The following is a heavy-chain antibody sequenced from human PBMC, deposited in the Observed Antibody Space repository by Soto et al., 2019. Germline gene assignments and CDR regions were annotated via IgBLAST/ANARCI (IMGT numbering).Heavy chain of an antibody. CDR3: AVDTTIEGPNWLDP. CDR1: GGSISRVAYY. V-gene: IGHV4-31*02. J-gene: IGHJ5*02. Sequence: SETLSLTCTVSGGSISRVAYYWSWIRQLPGRGLEWIGYVYHTGNADYNPSLKSRISMSVDTSKNQFSMDLKDVTAADTAVYYCAVDTTIEGPNWLDPWGQGTLVTVSS. D-gene: IGHD5-18*01. CDR2: VYHTGNA.